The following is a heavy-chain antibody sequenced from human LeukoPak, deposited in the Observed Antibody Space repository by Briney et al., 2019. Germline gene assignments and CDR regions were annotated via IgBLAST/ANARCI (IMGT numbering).Heavy chain of an antibody. Sequence: GESLKISCKGSGYSFTNYWIGWVRQMPGKGLEWMGIIYPGDSDTRYSPSFQGQVTISADKSISTAYLQWSSLKASDIAMYYCARDILTGHDAFDIWGQGTMVTVSS. J-gene: IGHJ3*02. CDR3: ARDILTGHDAFDI. CDR2: IYPGDSDT. V-gene: IGHV5-51*01. D-gene: IGHD3-9*01. CDR1: GYSFTNYW.